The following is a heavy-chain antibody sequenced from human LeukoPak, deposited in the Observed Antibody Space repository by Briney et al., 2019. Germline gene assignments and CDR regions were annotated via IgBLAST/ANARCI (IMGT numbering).Heavy chain of an antibody. CDR1: GFTFSSYA. Sequence: GGSLRLSCAASGFTFSSYAMSWVRQAPGKGLGWVSAISGSGGSTYYADSVKGRFTISRDNSKNTLYLQMNSLRAEDTAVYYCAKASPILLWFGELSPTWGQGTLVTVSS. CDR2: ISGSGGST. J-gene: IGHJ5*02. D-gene: IGHD3-10*01. V-gene: IGHV3-23*01. CDR3: AKASPILLWFGELSPT.